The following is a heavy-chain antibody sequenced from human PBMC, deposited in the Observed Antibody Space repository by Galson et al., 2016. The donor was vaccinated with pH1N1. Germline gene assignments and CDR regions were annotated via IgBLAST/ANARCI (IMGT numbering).Heavy chain of an antibody. CDR3: TRDLGRLRDY. CDR2: IDPSGGGS. V-gene: IGHV1-46*03. D-gene: IGHD7-27*01. CDR1: GYTFTKYY. J-gene: IGHJ4*02. Sequence: SVKVSCKASGYTFTKYYFHWVRQAPGQGLEWIGVIDPSGGGSTYAQKFQARVTMTKDTSTSSVYMGLSSLRSEDTAVYYCTRDLGRLRDYWGQGTLITVSS.